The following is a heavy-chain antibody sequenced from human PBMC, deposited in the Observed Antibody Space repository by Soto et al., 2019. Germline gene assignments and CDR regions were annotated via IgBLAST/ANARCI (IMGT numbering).Heavy chain of an antibody. Sequence: GGSLRLSCAASGFTFSDYAIHWGRQALGKGLEWVALISFDGSNELYADSVQGRFTISRDNSENTLYLQMNSLRADDTAVYYCARPAATVIYYSGMDVWGQGTTVTVSS. J-gene: IGHJ6*02. CDR1: GFTFSDYA. CDR2: ISFDGSNE. V-gene: IGHV3-30-3*01. CDR3: ARPAATVIYYSGMDV. D-gene: IGHD2-2*01.